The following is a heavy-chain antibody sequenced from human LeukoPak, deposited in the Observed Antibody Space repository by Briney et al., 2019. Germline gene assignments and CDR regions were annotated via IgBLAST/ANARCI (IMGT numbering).Heavy chain of an antibody. Sequence: GGSLRLSCAASGFTVSSNYMSWVRQAPGKGLEWVSVIYSGGSTYYSDSVKGRFTISRDNSKNTLYLQMNSLRDEDTAVYYCARGRGSGSYPFDYWGQGTLVTVSS. V-gene: IGHV3-53*01. CDR2: IYSGGST. CDR3: ARGRGSGSYPFDY. J-gene: IGHJ4*02. D-gene: IGHD3-10*01. CDR1: GFTVSSNY.